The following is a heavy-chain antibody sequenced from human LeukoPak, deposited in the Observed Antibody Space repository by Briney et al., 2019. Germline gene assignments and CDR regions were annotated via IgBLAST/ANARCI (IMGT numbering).Heavy chain of an antibody. J-gene: IGHJ5*02. CDR2: ISGSGGSA. CDR1: GFTFSSYA. V-gene: IGHV3-23*01. D-gene: IGHD3-10*01. CDR3: AKEVEALLWFGELRWFDP. Sequence: GGSLRLSCAASGFTFSSYAMSWVRQAPGKGLEWVSAISGSGGSAYYADSVEGRFTISRDNSKNTLYLQMNSLRAEDTAVYYCAKEVEALLWFGELRWFDPWGQGTLVTVSS.